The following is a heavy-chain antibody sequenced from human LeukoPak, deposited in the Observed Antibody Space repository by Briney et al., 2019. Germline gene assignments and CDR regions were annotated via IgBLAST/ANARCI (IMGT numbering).Heavy chain of an antibody. CDR2: ISGSGGST. CDR3: ARNENSGWGYFDY. CDR1: GFTFSSYA. D-gene: IGHD5-12*01. J-gene: IGHJ4*02. Sequence: GGSLRLSCAASGFTFSSYAMSWVRQAPGKGLEWVSAISGSGGSTYYADSVKGRFTISRDNSKDTLYLQMNSLRAEDTAVYYCARNENSGWGYFDYWGQGTLVTVSS. V-gene: IGHV3-23*01.